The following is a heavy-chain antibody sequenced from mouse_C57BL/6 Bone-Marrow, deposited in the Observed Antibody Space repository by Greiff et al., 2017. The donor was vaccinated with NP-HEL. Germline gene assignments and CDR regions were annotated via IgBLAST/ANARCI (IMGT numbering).Heavy chain of an antibody. D-gene: IGHD1-1*01. CDR2: IRSKSSNYAT. J-gene: IGHJ4*01. Sequence: EVKLMESGGGLVQPKGSLKLSCAASGFTFYTYAMHWVRQAPGKGLEWVARIRSKSSNYATYYADSVKDRFTISRDNSQSMLYMQKNNLKTEDTAMYYSERYYSSNLYAMDYWGQGTSVTVSS. V-gene: IGHV10-3*01. CDR1: GFTFYTYA. CDR3: ERYYSSNLYAMDY.